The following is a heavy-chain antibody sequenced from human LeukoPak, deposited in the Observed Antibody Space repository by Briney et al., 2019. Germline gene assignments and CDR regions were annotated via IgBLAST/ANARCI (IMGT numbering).Heavy chain of an antibody. D-gene: IGHD4-17*01. V-gene: IGHV3-21*01. CDR1: GFTFSSYS. CDR2: ISSSSTYI. CDR3: ARDAHITTGLNWFDP. Sequence: PGGSLRLSCAASGFTFSSYSMNWVRQAPGKGLEWVSTISSSSTYIYYADSVKGRFTISRDNAKNSLYLQMNSLRAEDTAVYYCARDAHITTGLNWFDPWGQGTLVTVSS. J-gene: IGHJ5*02.